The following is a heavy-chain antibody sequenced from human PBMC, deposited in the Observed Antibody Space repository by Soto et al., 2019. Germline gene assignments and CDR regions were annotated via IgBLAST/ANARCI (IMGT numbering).Heavy chain of an antibody. CDR2: IYYSGST. CDR1: GGSISSGGYY. V-gene: IGHV4-31*03. Sequence: SETLSLTCTVSGGSISSGGYYWSWIRQHPGKGLEWIGYIYYSGSTYYNPSLKSRVTISVDTSKNQFSLKLSSVTAADTAVYYGARGRVKPLGYFQHWGQGTLVTVSS. CDR3: ARGRVKPLGYFQH. J-gene: IGHJ1*01. D-gene: IGHD2-21*01.